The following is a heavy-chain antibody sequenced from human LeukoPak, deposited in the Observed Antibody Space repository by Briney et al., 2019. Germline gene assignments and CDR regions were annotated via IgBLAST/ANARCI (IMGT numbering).Heavy chain of an antibody. CDR2: INPNSGGT. D-gene: IGHD3-22*01. V-gene: IGHV1-2*02. CDR3: ARDYYDSSGYYLRPFDY. Sequence: ASVKVSCKASGYTFTGYYMHWVRQAPGQGLEWMGWINPNSGGTNYAQKFQGRVTMTRDTSISTAYMELSRLRSDDTAVYYCARDYYDSSGYYLRPFDYWGQGTLVTVSS. CDR1: GYTFTGYY. J-gene: IGHJ4*02.